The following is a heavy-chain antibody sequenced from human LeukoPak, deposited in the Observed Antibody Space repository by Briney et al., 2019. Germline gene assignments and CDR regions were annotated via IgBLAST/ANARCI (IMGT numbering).Heavy chain of an antibody. D-gene: IGHD3-22*01. Sequence: ASVRVSCKASGHTFTGYYMHWVRQAPGQGLEWMGWINPNSGGTNYAQKFQGRVTMTRDTSISTAYMELSRLRSDDTAVYYCARGSDYYDSSGYYNYWGQGTLVTVSS. CDR3: ARGSDYYDSSGYYNY. J-gene: IGHJ4*02. CDR2: INPNSGGT. CDR1: GHTFTGYY. V-gene: IGHV1-2*02.